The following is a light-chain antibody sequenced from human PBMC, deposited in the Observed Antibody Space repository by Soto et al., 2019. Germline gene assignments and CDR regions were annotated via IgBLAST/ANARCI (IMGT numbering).Light chain of an antibody. V-gene: IGKV1-9*01. Sequence: DIQLTQSPSFLSASVGDRVTITCRASQGISSYLAWYQQKPGKAPKLLIYAASTLQSGVPSRFSGSGSGTEFTLTISSLQPDDFATYYCQQYNSYPFTFGPGTKVDI. CDR3: QQYNSYPFT. CDR1: QGISSY. J-gene: IGKJ3*01. CDR2: AAS.